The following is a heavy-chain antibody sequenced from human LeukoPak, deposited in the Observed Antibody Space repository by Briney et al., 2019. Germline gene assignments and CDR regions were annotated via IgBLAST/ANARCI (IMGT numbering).Heavy chain of an antibody. J-gene: IGHJ5*01. V-gene: IGHV3-33*06. D-gene: IGHD4-11*01. Sequence: PGRSLRLPCAAAGFTFSHYGMHWVRQAPGKGLEWVAVIWSDGTNQYYADSVKGRFTISRDDSGNTVYLQMNSLRPEDTGVYYCAKDAQRGFDYSNSLESWGQGTPVTVST. CDR1: GFTFSHYG. CDR2: IWSDGTNQ. CDR3: AKDAQRGFDYSNSLES.